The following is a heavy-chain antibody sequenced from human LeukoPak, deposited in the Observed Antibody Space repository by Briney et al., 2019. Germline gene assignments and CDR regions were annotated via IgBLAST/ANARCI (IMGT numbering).Heavy chain of an antibody. V-gene: IGHV4-59*01. Sequence: SETLSLTCTVSGGSISSCYWSWIRQPPGKGLEWIGYIYYSGSTNYNPSLKSRVTISVDTSKNQFSLKLSSVTAADTAVYYCARETRYYYGSGMFYYGMDVWGQGTTVTVSS. D-gene: IGHD3-10*01. CDR2: IYYSGST. CDR3: ARETRYYYGSGMFYYGMDV. CDR1: GGSISSCY. J-gene: IGHJ6*02.